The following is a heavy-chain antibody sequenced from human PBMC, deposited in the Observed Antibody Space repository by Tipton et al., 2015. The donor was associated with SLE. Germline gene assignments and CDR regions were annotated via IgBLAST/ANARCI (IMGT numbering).Heavy chain of an antibody. CDR3: ARERAVAPGYFDL. V-gene: IGHV4-39*07. J-gene: IGHJ2*01. D-gene: IGHD6-19*01. CDR1: GGSISSSSYY. CDR2: IYYSGST. Sequence: GLVKPSETLSLTCTVSGGSISSSSYYWGWIRQPPGKGLEWIGSIYYSGSTYYNPSLKSRVTISVDTSKNQFSLKLSSVTAADTAVYYCARERAVAPGYFDLWGRGTLVTVSS.